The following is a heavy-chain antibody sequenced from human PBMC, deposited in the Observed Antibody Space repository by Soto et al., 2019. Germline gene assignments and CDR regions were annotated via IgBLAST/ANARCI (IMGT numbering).Heavy chain of an antibody. V-gene: IGHV3-33*01. CDR1: GFTFSSYG. D-gene: IGHD5-18*01. J-gene: IGHJ5*02. CDR3: ARDLGIQLWLYWFDP. CDR2: IWYDGSNK. Sequence: GGSLRLSCAASGFTFSSYGMHWVRQAPGKGLEWVAVIWYDGSNKYYADSVKGRFTISRDNSKNTLYLQMNSLRAEDTAVYYCARDLGIQLWLYWFDPWGQGTLVTVAS.